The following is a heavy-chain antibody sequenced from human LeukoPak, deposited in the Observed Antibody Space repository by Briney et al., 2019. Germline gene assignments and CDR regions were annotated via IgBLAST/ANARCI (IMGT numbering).Heavy chain of an antibody. CDR2: IYYSGST. J-gene: IGHJ4*02. Sequence: SETLSLTCTVSGGSISSSSYYRGWIRQPPGKGLEWIGSIYYSGSTYYNPSLKSRVTISVDTSKNQFSLKLSSVTAADTAVYYCARIGRIAAAGTVYWGQGTLVTVSS. CDR1: GGSISSSSYY. V-gene: IGHV4-39*01. CDR3: ARIGRIAAAGTVY. D-gene: IGHD6-13*01.